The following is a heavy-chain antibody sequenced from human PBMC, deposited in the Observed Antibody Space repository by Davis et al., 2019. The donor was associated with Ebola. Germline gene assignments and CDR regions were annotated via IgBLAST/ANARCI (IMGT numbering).Heavy chain of an antibody. V-gene: IGHV4-59*01. CDR1: GDSIRRYY. CDR2: IYNSVNT. J-gene: IGHJ3*02. Sequence: GSLRLSCTVSGDSIRRYYWSWIRQPPGKGLEWIGHIYNSVNTNYNPSLKSRVTISVDTSKNQVSLKLDSVTAADTAVYYCARGTGAVTTYAFDIWGQGTTVTVSS. CDR3: ARGTGAVTTYAFDI. D-gene: IGHD4-17*01.